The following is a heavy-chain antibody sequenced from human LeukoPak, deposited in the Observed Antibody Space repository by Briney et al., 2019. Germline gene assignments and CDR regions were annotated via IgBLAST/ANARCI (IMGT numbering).Heavy chain of an antibody. D-gene: IGHD6-6*01. J-gene: IGHJ5*02. Sequence: PGRSLRLSCAASGFTFSSYGMHWVRQAPGKGLEWVAVIWYDGSNKYYADSVKGRFTISRDNSKNTLYLQMNSLRAEDTAVYYCARDRSSSSPSWFDPWGQGTLVTVSS. CDR1: GFTFSSYG. V-gene: IGHV3-33*01. CDR2: IWYDGSNK. CDR3: ARDRSSSSPSWFDP.